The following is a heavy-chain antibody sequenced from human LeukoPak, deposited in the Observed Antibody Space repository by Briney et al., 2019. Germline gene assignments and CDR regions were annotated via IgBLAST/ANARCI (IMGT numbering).Heavy chain of an antibody. CDR2: IYYSGTT. CDR1: GGSIGTYY. D-gene: IGHD3-16*01. J-gene: IGHJ6*02. V-gene: IGHV4-59*01. CDR3: ARGAYYYYGMDV. Sequence: SETLSLTCTVSGGSIGTYYWNWIRQPPGKGLEWVGYIYYSGTTNYNPSLKSRVTISVDTSKNQFSLKLSSVTAADTAVYYCARGAYYYYGMDVWGQGTTVTVSS.